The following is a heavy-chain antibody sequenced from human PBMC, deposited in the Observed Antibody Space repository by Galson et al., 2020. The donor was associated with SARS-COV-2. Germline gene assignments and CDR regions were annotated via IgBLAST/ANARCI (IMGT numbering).Heavy chain of an antibody. CDR3: ALTTVTYEDVDY. Sequence: GESLKISCKASGYTFTSYGISWVRQAPGQGLEWMGWISAYNGNTNYAQKLQGRVTMTTDTSTSTAYMELRSLRSDDTAVYYCALTTVTYEDVDYWGQVTLVTVSS. CDR2: ISAYNGNT. J-gene: IGHJ4*02. CDR1: GYTFTSYG. D-gene: IGHD4-17*01. V-gene: IGHV1-18*01.